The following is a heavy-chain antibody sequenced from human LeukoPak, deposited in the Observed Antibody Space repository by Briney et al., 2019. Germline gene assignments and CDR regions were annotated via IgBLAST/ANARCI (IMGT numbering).Heavy chain of an antibody. J-gene: IGHJ5*02. CDR2: IIPIFGTA. Sequence: ASVKVSCKASGGTFSSYAISWVRQAPGQGLEWMGGIIPIFGTANYAQKFQGRVTITTDESTSTAYMELSSLRSEDTAVYYCARAGPAALGSFDPWGQGTLVTVSS. CDR3: ARAGPAALGSFDP. CDR1: GGTFSSYA. D-gene: IGHD2-2*01. V-gene: IGHV1-69*05.